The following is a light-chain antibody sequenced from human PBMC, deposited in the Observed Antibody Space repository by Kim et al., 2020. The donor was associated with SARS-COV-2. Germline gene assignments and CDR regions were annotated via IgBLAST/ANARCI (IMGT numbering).Light chain of an antibody. CDR2: DVS. J-gene: IGLJ1*01. CDR1: SSDVGGYNY. Sequence: QSITISCTGTSSDVGGYNYVSWYQQHPGKAPKLMIYDVSNRPSGVSNRFSGSKSGNTAYLTISGLQAEDEADYYCSSYTSSSTPYVFGTGTKVTV. CDR3: SSYTSSSTPYV. V-gene: IGLV2-14*03.